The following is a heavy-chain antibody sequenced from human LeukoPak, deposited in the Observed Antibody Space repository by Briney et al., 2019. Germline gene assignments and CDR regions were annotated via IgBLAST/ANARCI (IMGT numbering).Heavy chain of an antibody. Sequence: GGSLRLSCAASGFTFSSYAMSWVRQAPGKGLEWVSAISGSGGSTYYADSVKGRFTISRDNSKNTLYLQMNSLRAEDTAVYYCAKDLRGSYYYDSSGPRHWGQGTLVTVSS. CDR3: AKDLRGSYYYDSSGPRH. CDR2: ISGSGGST. J-gene: IGHJ4*02. V-gene: IGHV3-23*01. D-gene: IGHD3-22*01. CDR1: GFTFSSYA.